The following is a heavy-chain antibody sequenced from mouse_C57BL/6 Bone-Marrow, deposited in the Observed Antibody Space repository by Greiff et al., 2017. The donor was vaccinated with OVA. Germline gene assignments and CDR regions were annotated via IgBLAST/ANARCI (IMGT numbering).Heavy chain of an antibody. CDR3: ARSESLRDYFDY. V-gene: IGHV1-76*01. CDR1: GYTFPDYY. CDR2: IYPGSGNI. J-gene: IGHJ2*01. Sequence: VQLQQSGAELVRPGASVKLSCKASGYTFPDYYISWVKQRPGQGLEWIARIYPGSGNIYSNEKFKGKATLTAEKSSSTAYMQLSSLTSDDSAVYFCARSESLRDYFDYWGQGTTLTVSS.